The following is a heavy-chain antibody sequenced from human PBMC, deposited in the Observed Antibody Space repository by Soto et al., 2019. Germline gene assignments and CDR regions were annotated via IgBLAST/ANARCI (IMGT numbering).Heavy chain of an antibody. CDR2: ISYDGSNK. Sequence: HPGGSLRLSCAASGFTFSSYAMHWVRQAPGKGLEWVAVISYDGSNKYYADSVKGRFTISRDNSKNTLYLQMNSLRAEDTAVYYFARAGFGVVGYMDVWGQGSTVTVSS. CDR3: ARAGFGVVGYMDV. V-gene: IGHV3-30-3*01. J-gene: IGHJ6*02. D-gene: IGHD3-3*01. CDR1: GFTFSSYA.